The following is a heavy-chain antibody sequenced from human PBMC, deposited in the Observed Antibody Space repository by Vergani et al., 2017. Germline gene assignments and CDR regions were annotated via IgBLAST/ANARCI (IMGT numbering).Heavy chain of an antibody. CDR2: ISSSSTI. CDR1: GFTFSSYS. J-gene: IGHJ4*02. Sequence: EVQLVESGGGLVQPGGSLRLSCAASGFTFSSYSMNWVRQAPGKGLEWVSYISSSSTIYYADSVKGRFTISRDNAKNSLYLQMNSLRDEDTAVYYCARDRSGWPFDYWGQGTLVTVSS. D-gene: IGHD6-19*01. V-gene: IGHV3-48*02. CDR3: ARDRSGWPFDY.